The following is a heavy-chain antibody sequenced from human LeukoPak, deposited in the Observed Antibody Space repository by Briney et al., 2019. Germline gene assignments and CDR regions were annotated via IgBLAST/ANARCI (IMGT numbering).Heavy chain of an antibody. V-gene: IGHV4-59*08. Sequence: PSETLSLTCTVSGGSISTFYWNWVRQPPGKGLEWIGYVYYSGGTNYNPSLKSRVTISVDTSKKQFSLKLTSVTAADTAVYYCARRSGYSTGYGMDVWGQGTTVAVSS. J-gene: IGHJ6*02. CDR2: VYYSGGT. CDR1: GGSISTFY. D-gene: IGHD3-3*01. CDR3: ARRSGYSTGYGMDV.